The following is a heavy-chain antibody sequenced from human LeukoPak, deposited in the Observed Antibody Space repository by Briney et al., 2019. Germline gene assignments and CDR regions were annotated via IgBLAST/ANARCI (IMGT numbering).Heavy chain of an antibody. V-gene: IGHV4-4*02. J-gene: IGHJ1*01. CDR1: GGSISSSNW. Sequence: SGTLSLTCAVSGGSISSSNWWSWVRQPPGKGLEWIGEIYHSGSTNYNPSLKSRVTIPVDKSKNQFSLKLSSVTAADTAVYYCARGRPVNYYYHDSSVYFQHWGQGTLVTVSS. CDR3: ARGRPVNYYYHDSSVYFQH. D-gene: IGHD3-22*01. CDR2: IYHSGST.